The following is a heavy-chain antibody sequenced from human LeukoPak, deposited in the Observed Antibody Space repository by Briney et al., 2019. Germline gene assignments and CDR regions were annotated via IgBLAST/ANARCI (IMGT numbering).Heavy chain of an antibody. CDR3: ARGFYAYPTTTLEWLRGPTPYYYYYYYMDV. CDR2: INHSGST. CDR1: GGSFSGYY. V-gene: IGHV4-34*01. D-gene: IGHD3-3*01. Sequence: PSETLSLTCAVYGGSFSGYYWSWIRQPPGKGLEWIGEINHSGSTYYNPSLKSRVTISVDTSKNQFSLKLSSVTAADTAVYYCARGFYAYPTTTLEWLRGPTPYYYYYYYMDVWGKGTTVTVSS. J-gene: IGHJ6*03.